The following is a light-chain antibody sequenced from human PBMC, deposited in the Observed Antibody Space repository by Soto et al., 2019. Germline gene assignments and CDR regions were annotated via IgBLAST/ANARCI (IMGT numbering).Light chain of an antibody. CDR1: QSVSKNL. Sequence: EIVLTQSPGTLSLSPGERATLSCRASQSVSKNLLAWYQKTPGPAPRLLISGASNRATGMPARFSGGGSGTYFSLSIDSLEPEVLAVYFCQQYGSSPPTFGGGTKVEIK. J-gene: IGKJ4*01. CDR3: QQYGSSPPT. V-gene: IGKV3-20*01. CDR2: GAS.